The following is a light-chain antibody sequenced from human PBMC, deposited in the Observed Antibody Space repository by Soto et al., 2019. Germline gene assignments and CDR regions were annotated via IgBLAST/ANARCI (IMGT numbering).Light chain of an antibody. J-gene: IGKJ1*01. CDR2: GAS. CDR1: QSVSSNY. CDR3: QQYGSSPGT. V-gene: IGKV3-20*01. Sequence: EIVLTQSPGTLSLSPGERATLSCRASQSVSSNYLGWFQQKPSQAPRLLIFGASYRDTGIPDRFSGSGSGTDFTLTISRLEPEDFAMYYCQQYGSSPGTFGQGTKVEVK.